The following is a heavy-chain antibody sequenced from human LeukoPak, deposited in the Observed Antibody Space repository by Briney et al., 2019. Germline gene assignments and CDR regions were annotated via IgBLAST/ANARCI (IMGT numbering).Heavy chain of an antibody. D-gene: IGHD3-3*01. CDR3: ARLYYDFWSGYLDV. Sequence: GGSLRLSCAASGFTFSDYYMSWIRQAPGKGLEWVSVIYSGGSTYYADSVKGRFTISRDNSKNTLYLQMNSLRAEDTAVYYCARLYYDFWSGYLDVWGQGTTVTVSS. V-gene: IGHV3-66*01. CDR2: IYSGGST. CDR1: GFTFSDYY. J-gene: IGHJ6*02.